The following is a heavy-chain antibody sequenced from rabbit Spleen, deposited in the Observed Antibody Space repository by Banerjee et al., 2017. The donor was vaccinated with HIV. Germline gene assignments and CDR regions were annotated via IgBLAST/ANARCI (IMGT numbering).Heavy chain of an antibody. D-gene: IGHD8-1*01. CDR2: VDVGGNGFT. V-gene: IGHV1S40*01. CDR1: GVSFNFNNY. CDR3: ARDAASSFSSYGMDL. Sequence: TLVESGGDLVKPGASLTLTCTASGVSFNFNNYMCWVRQAPGKGLEWIGCVDVGGNGFTYFANWAKGRFTISKPSSTTVTLQMTSLTAADTATYFCARDAASSFSSYGMDLWGPGTLVTVS. J-gene: IGHJ6*01.